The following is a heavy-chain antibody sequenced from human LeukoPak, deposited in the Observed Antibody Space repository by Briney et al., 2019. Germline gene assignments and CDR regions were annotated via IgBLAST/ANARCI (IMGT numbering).Heavy chain of an antibody. CDR3: AKDGSSYGDYQIDYGMDV. CDR2: VNWNSASI. Sequence: GRSLRLSCAASGFTFDDYAMHWVRQAPGKGLEWVSGVNWNSASIGYADSVKGRFTISRDNAKNSLYLQVNSLRAEDTALYYCAKDGSSYGDYQIDYGMDVWGQGTTVTVSS. J-gene: IGHJ6*02. D-gene: IGHD4-17*01. V-gene: IGHV3-9*01. CDR1: GFTFDDYA.